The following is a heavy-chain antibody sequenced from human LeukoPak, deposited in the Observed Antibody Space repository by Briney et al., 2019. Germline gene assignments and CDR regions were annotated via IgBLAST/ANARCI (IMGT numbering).Heavy chain of an antibody. CDR3: ARDRYDFWSGAFDY. D-gene: IGHD3-3*01. J-gene: IGHJ4*02. CDR1: GFTVNNNY. V-gene: IGHV3-53*01. Sequence: GGSLRLSCAASGFTVNNNYMSWVRQAPGKGLEWVSVIYSGGTTYYADSVKGRFTISRDNSKNTLYLQMNSLRAEDTAVYYCARDRYDFWSGAFDYWGQGTLVTVSS. CDR2: IYSGGTT.